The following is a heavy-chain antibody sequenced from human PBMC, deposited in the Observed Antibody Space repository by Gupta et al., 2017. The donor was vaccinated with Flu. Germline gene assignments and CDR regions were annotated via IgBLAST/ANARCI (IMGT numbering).Heavy chain of an antibody. V-gene: IGHV3-33*01. CDR1: GFTFSHTG. D-gene: IGHD2-2*01. J-gene: IGHJ3*01. Sequence: QVQLVESGGGVVQPGRSLRVSCAASGFTFSHTGMHWVRQTPGKGLEWVAVIYFDGRNEYYAASVKGRFTISRDNSKSTLYLQMNSLRAEDTAVYYCARWNLGYCTTTGCHGDALDLWGQGTMVTVSS. CDR3: ARWNLGYCTTTGCHGDALDL. CDR2: IYFDGRNE.